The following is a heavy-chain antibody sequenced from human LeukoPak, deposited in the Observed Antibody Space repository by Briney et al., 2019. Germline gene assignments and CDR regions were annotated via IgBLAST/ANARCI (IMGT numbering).Heavy chain of an antibody. V-gene: IGHV4-30-2*01. CDR2: IFHTGST. Sequence: SETLSLTCVVSGDSISSGTYSWSWIRQPPGKGLEWIGYIFHTGSTFYNPSLKSRVTISVDTSKNQFSLRLNSVTAADTAVYYCARELWFANAPGSWLAPWGQGTLVTVSS. J-gene: IGHJ5*02. D-gene: IGHD3-10*01. CDR3: ARELWFANAPGSWLAP. CDR1: GDSISSGTYS.